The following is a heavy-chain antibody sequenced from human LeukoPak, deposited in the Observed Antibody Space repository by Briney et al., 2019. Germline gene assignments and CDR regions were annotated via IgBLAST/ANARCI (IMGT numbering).Heavy chain of an antibody. CDR1: GGSISSSSYY. D-gene: IGHD3-10*01. J-gene: IGHJ3*02. CDR2: IYYSGST. Sequence: KPSETLSLTCTVSGGSISSSSYYWGWIRQPPGKGLEWIGSIYYSGSTYYNPSLKSRVTISVDTSKNQFSLKLSSVTAADTAVYYCARRVGDAFDIWGQGTMVTVSS. CDR3: ARRVGDAFDI. V-gene: IGHV4-39*01.